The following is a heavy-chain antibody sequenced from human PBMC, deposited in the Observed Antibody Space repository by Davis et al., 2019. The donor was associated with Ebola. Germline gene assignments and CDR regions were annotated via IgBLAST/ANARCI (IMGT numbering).Heavy chain of an antibody. J-gene: IGHJ4*02. D-gene: IGHD3-10*01. CDR1: GYTFTGYY. V-gene: IGHV1-18*04. CDR3: ARSSVLLWFGELSHYFDY. CDR2: ISAYNGNT. Sequence: ASVKVSCKASGYTFTGYYMHWVRQAPGQGLEWMGWISAYNGNTNYAQKLQGRVTMTTDTSTSTAYMELRSLGSDDTAVYYCARSSVLLWFGELSHYFDYWGQGTLVTVSS.